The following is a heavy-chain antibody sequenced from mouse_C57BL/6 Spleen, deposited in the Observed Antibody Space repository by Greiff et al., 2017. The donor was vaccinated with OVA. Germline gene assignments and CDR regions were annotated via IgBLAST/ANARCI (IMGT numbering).Heavy chain of an antibody. V-gene: IGHV1-69*01. D-gene: IGHD6-1*01. CDR2: FDPSDSYT. CDR1: GYTFTSYC. J-gene: IGHJ3*01. Sequence: QVQLQQSGAELVMPGASVKLSCTASGYTFTSYCMHWVKQRPGQGLEWIGEFDPSDSYTNYNQKFKGQSTLTVDKSSSTAYMQLSNLTSEDSAVYYCARAESGRGGWFDYWGQGTMLTVSA. CDR3: ARAESGRGGWFDY.